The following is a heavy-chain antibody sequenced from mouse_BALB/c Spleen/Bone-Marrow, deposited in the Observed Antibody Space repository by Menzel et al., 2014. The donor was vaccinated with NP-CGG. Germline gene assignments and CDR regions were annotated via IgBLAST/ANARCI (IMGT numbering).Heavy chain of an antibody. CDR1: GFIFSDYY. CDR3: ARGSSYFDH. CDR2: ISDGGSYT. J-gene: IGHJ2*01. Sequence: EVKLQESGGGLVKPGGSLKLSCAASGFIFSDYYMYWVRQTPEKRLEWVATISDGGSYTYYPDSVKGRFTISRDNAKNNLYLQMSSLKSEDTATYYCARGSSYFDHWGEGTTLTISS. V-gene: IGHV5-4*02. D-gene: IGHD1-1*01.